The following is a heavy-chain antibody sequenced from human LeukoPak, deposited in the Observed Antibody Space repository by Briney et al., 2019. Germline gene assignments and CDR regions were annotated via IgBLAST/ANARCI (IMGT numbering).Heavy chain of an antibody. CDR3: TTELNRQQSYYMDV. CDR2: MHYSGST. V-gene: IGHV4-39*07. Sequence: SETLSLTCTVSGGPISSSSYYWGWIRQPPGKGLEWIASMHYSGSTYYKPSLKSRVTISVDTSKNQFSLKLSSVTAADTAVYYCTTELNRQQSYYMDVWGKGTTVTVSS. D-gene: IGHD6-13*01. CDR1: GGPISSSSYY. J-gene: IGHJ6*03.